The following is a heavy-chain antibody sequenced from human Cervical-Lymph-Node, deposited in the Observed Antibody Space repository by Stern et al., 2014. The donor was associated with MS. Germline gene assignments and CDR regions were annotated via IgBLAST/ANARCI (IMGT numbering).Heavy chain of an antibody. D-gene: IGHD2-2*01. Sequence: EVQLVESGGGLVQPGGSLRLSCAASGFTFSSYSMHWVRQAPGKGLEWVSYISRSSSTIYYADSVKGRFTISRDNAKNSLYLQMNSLRDEDTAVYYCARGWGGIIVVVPAADPYGYWGQGTLVTVSS. CDR1: GFTFSSYS. V-gene: IGHV3-48*02. CDR3: ARGWGGIIVVVPAADPYGY. J-gene: IGHJ4*02. CDR2: ISRSSSTI.